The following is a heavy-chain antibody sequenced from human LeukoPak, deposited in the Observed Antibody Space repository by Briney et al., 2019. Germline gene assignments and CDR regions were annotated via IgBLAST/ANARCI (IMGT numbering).Heavy chain of an antibody. D-gene: IGHD5-12*01. J-gene: IGHJ4*02. CDR2: MNPNNGDT. CDR1: GYTFTSYY. Sequence: GASVKVSCKASGYTFTSYYVNWVRQAPGQGLEWMGRMNPNNGDTNYARKFQGRVTMTGDTSIGAAYMEMTRLRYDDSAVYFCARADAVETVTNIDFDYWGQGTRVTVS. V-gene: IGHV1-2*02. CDR3: ARADAVETVTNIDFDY.